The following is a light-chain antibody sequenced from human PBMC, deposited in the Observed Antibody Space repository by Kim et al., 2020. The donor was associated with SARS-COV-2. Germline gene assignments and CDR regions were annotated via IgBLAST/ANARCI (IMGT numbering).Light chain of an antibody. CDR3: QQYGSSPIT. CDR1: QSVNSNY. Sequence: EIVLTQSPGTLSLSPGERATLSCRASQSVNSNYLAWYQQKPGQAPRLLIYAASSRATGIPDRFSGSGSGKDFTLTISRLEAEDLAVYYCQQYGSSPITFGQGTKVDIK. J-gene: IGKJ1*01. V-gene: IGKV3-20*01. CDR2: AAS.